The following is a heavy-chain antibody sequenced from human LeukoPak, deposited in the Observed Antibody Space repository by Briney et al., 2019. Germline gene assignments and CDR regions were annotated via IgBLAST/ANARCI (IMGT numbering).Heavy chain of an antibody. CDR2: ISSSGSSI. CDR3: AGVGRSSRPGY. CDR1: GLTFSSYE. V-gene: IGHV3-48*03. Sequence: GGSLRLSCATSGLTFSSYEMSWVRQAPGKRLEWVSYISSSGSSIYYADSVKGRFTISRDNTKNSLYLQMNSLRAGDTAIYYCAGVGRSSRPGYWGQGTLVTVSS. J-gene: IGHJ4*02. D-gene: IGHD6-6*01.